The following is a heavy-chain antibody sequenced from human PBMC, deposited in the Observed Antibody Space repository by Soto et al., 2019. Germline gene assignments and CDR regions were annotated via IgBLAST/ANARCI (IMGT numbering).Heavy chain of an antibody. CDR3: RSSTSCYDESCVDV. V-gene: IGHV4-38-2*01. J-gene: IGHJ6*02. Sequence: SETLSLTCAVSGYSISSGNYWAWIRQPPGRGLEWIGSLYHIGSTHYNTSLKSRVTISVDTSKNHFSLELSSATAADTAIYYCRSSTSCYDESCVDVCGQGTMVTVSS. D-gene: IGHD2-2*01. CDR2: LYHIGST. CDR1: GYSISSGNY.